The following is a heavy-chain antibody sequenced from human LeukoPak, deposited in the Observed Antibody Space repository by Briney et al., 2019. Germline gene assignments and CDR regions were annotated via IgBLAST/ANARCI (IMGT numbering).Heavy chain of an antibody. D-gene: IGHD1-1*01. J-gene: IGHJ4*02. CDR1: GFRFSSYS. CDR3: TRRISMVGTADDY. Sequence: GGSLRLSCAASGFRFSSYSMQWVRQAPGKGLEWVAVISYDGSEKYYADSVKGRFTISRDNSKSTIYVQMNSLRAEDTAVYYCTRRISMVGTADDYWGQGTLVTVSS. V-gene: IGHV3-30*14. CDR2: ISYDGSEK.